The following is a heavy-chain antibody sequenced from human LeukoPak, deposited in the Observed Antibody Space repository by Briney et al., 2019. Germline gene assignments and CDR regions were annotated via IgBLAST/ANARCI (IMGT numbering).Heavy chain of an antibody. J-gene: IGHJ5*02. V-gene: IGHV1-2*06. CDR2: INPNSGGT. D-gene: IGHD3-3*01. CDR3: ARGINDFWSGYGDNWFDP. CDR1: GYTFTGYY. Sequence: ASVKVSCKASGYTFTGYYMHWVRQAPGQGLEWMGRINPNSGGTNYAQKFQGRVTMTRDTSISTAYMELSRLRSEDTAVYYCARGINDFWSGYGDNWFDPWGQGTLVTVSS.